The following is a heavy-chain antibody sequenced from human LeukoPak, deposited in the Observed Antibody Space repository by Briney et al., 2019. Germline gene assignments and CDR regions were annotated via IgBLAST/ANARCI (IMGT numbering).Heavy chain of an antibody. CDR3: ARGRCSGGSCWVVWFDP. CDR2: ISSSSSYI. J-gene: IGHJ5*02. Sequence: PGGSLRLSCAASGFTFSSYSMNWVRQAPGKGLEWVSSISSSSSYIYYADSVKGRFTISRDNAKDSLYLQMNSLRAEDTAVYYCARGRCSGGSCWVVWFDPWGQGTLVTVSS. D-gene: IGHD2-15*01. CDR1: GFTFSSYS. V-gene: IGHV3-21*01.